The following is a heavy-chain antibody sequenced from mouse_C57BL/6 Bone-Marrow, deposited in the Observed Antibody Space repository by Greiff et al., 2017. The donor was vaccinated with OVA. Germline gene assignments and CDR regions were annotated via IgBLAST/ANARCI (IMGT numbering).Heavy chain of an antibody. CDR2: IDPENGDT. V-gene: IGHV14-4*01. J-gene: IGHJ3*01. CDR1: GFNIKDDY. Sequence: EVKLQQSGAELVRPGASVKLSCTASGFNIKDDYMHWVKQRPEQGLEWIGWIDPENGDTESASKFQGQATITADTSSNTAYLQICSLTSEDTAVYYCTTEAYDYAEFAYWGQGTLVTVSA. CDR3: TTEAYDYAEFAY. D-gene: IGHD2-4*01.